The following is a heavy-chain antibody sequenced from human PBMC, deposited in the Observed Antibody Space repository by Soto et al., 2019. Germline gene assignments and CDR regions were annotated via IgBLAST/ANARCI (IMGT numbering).Heavy chain of an antibody. CDR2: INSNGKNI. Sequence: GGSLRLSCAASEFIFSTYNMNWIRQAPGKGLEWLSYINSNGKNIYYADSVKGRFTISRDNARNSLYLQMNSLRDDDTAVYYCARDYFDARGSLWGQGTLVTVSS. CDR3: ARDYFDARGSL. J-gene: IGHJ4*02. D-gene: IGHD3-22*01. V-gene: IGHV3-48*02. CDR1: EFIFSTYN.